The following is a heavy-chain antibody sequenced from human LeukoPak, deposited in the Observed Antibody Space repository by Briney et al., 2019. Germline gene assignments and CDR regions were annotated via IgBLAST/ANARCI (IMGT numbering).Heavy chain of an antibody. J-gene: IGHJ4*02. CDR1: GGSISSYY. D-gene: IGHD3-22*01. CDR3: AREYYYDSSGYYYFDY. Sequence: PSETLSLTCTVSGGSISSYYWGWIRQPPGKGLEWIGYIYYSGSTNYNPSLKSRVTISVDTSKNRFSLKLSSVTAADTAVYYCAREYYYDSSGYYYFDYWGQGTLVTVSS. CDR2: IYYSGST. V-gene: IGHV4-59*01.